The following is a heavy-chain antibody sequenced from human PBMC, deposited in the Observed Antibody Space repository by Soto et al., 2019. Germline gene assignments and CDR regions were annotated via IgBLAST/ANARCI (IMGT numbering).Heavy chain of an antibody. Sequence: QVQLVQSGAEVKKPGASVKVSCKASGYTFTGYYMHWVRQAPGQGLEWMGWINPNSGGTNYAQKFQGWVTMTRNTSISTAYMELSRLRSDDTAVYYCARARSRRHDFWSGTTNWFDPWGQGTLVSVSS. J-gene: IGHJ5*02. CDR3: ARARSRRHDFWSGTTNWFDP. CDR1: GYTFTGYY. D-gene: IGHD3-3*01. V-gene: IGHV1-2*04. CDR2: INPNSGGT.